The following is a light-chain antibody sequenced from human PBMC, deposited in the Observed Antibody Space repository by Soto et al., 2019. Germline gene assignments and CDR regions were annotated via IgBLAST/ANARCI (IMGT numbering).Light chain of an antibody. CDR3: QQYNNWPRT. CDR1: QSVSSN. CDR2: GAS. J-gene: IGKJ1*01. Sequence: EIVMTQSTATLSVSPGERATLSCRASQSVSSNLAWYQQKPGQAPRLLIYGASTRATGIPARFSGSGSGTAFTLTISSLQSEDFAVYYCQQYNNWPRTFGQGTKVEIK. V-gene: IGKV3-15*01.